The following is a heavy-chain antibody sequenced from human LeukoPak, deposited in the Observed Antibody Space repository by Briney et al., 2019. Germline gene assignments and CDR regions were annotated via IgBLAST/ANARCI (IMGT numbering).Heavy chain of an antibody. V-gene: IGHV1-18*01. D-gene: IGHD5-12*01. CDR3: ARDGPDIVATIGAFDI. Sequence: GASVTVSCKASGYTFTSCGISWVRQAPGQGLEWMGWISAYNGNTNYAQKLQGRVTMTTDTSTSTAYMELRSLRSDDTAVYYCARDGPDIVATIGAFDIWGQGTVVTVSS. CDR2: ISAYNGNT. CDR1: GYTFTSCG. J-gene: IGHJ3*02.